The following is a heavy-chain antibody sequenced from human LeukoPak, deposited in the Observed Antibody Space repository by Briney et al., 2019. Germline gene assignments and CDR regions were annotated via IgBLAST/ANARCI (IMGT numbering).Heavy chain of an antibody. J-gene: IGHJ4*02. CDR2: ISTDGSST. Sequence: AGGSLRLSCAASGFRFNTYWMHWVRQAPGKGLVWVSRISTDGSSTGYADSVKGRFTISRDNTKNTLYLQMNSLRGEDTAAYYCARDMKQPLFDYWGQGTLVTVSS. D-gene: IGHD6-13*01. CDR3: ARDMKQPLFDY. CDR1: GFRFNTYW. V-gene: IGHV3-74*01.